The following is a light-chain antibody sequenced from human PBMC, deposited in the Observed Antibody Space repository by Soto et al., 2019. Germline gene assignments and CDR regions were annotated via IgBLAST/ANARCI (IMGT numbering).Light chain of an antibody. J-gene: IGKJ1*01. CDR3: QQYNSWLWT. Sequence: IVLMESPGTLSMSPGERVTLSCRASQSVSSDYLAWYQQKPGQAPRLLFYGASTRATGIPARFSGSGSGTEFTLITSSLQSEDSAVYYCQQYNSWLWTFGQGTKVDIK. V-gene: IGKV3-15*01. CDR1: QSVSSD. CDR2: GAS.